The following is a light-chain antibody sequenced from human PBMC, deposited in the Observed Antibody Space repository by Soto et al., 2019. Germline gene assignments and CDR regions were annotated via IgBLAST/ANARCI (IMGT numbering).Light chain of an antibody. J-gene: IGKJ1*01. CDR3: QKYNSAPRT. Sequence: DIQMTQSPSSLSASVGDRVTITCRASQAIKNFLAWYQQKPGKVPKLLIYGASTLHSGVPSRFSGSGSGTDFTLTISSLPPEDVATYYCQKYNSAPRTFGQGTKVEIK. CDR2: GAS. CDR1: QAIKNF. V-gene: IGKV1-27*01.